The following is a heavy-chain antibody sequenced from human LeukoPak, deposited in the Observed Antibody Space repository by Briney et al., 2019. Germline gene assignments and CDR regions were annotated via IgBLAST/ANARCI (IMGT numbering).Heavy chain of an antibody. CDR1: GFTFSKYW. D-gene: IGHD1-26*01. J-gene: IGHJ2*01. CDR3: AKDRTVGASYWYFDL. Sequence: GGSLRLSCAASGFTFSKYWMQWVRQAPGKGLEWVAVIKEDGSEIHYVDSVKGRFTISRDYAENALYLQMNSLRAEDTAVYYCAKDRTVGASYWYFDLWGRGTLVTVSS. V-gene: IGHV3-7*03. CDR2: IKEDGSEI.